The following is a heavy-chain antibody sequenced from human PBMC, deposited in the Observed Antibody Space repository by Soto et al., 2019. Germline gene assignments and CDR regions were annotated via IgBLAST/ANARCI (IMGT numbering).Heavy chain of an antibody. V-gene: IGHV3-33*01. CDR3: ARDVVTEVAGSANCSDP. CDR1: GFSLRTYG. J-gene: IGHJ5*02. D-gene: IGHD2-21*01. CDR2: IWYDGTKK. Sequence: GGYLRLCCAASGFSLRTYGMQWLRRAPGKGLEWVAFIWYDGTKKFYANSVKGRSTISKDNSNNILYLQMSGLRAEDTAVYYCARDVVTEVAGSANCSDPWGQGTLVTV.